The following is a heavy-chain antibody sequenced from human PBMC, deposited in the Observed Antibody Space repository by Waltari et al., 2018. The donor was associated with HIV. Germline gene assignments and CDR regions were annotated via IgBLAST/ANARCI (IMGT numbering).Heavy chain of an antibody. D-gene: IGHD3-16*01. CDR1: GYTFTSYA. J-gene: IGHJ3*02. CDR2: INAGNGNT. V-gene: IGHV1-3*01. CDR3: ARGDLAGGSYDYIWGSRPLDI. Sequence: QVQLVQSGAEVKKPGASVKVSCKASGYTFTSYAMHWVRQAPGQRLEWMGWINAGNGNTKYSQKFQGRVTITRDTSASTAYMELSSLRSEDTAVYYCARGDLAGGSYDYIWGSRPLDIWGQGTMVTVSS.